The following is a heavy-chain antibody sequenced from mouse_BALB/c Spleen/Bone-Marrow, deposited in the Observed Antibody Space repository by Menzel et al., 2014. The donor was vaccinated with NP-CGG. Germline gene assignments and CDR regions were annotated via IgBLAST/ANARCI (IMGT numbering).Heavy chain of an antibody. CDR2: ILPGSGST. J-gene: IGHJ1*01. CDR1: GYTFSSYW. Sequence: VQLQQSGAELMKPGASVKISCKATGYTFSSYWIEWVKQRPGHGLEWIGEILPGSGSTNYNEKFKGKATFTADTSSNTACMQRSSLTSEDSAVYYWARGGVRGGYWYFDVWGAGTTVTVSS. CDR3: ARGGVRGGYWYFDV. V-gene: IGHV1-9*01.